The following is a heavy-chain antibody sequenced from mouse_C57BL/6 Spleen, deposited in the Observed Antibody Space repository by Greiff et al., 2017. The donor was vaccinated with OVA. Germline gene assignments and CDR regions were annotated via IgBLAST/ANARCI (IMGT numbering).Heavy chain of an antibody. Sequence: QVQLQQPGAELVKPGASVKLSCKASGYTFTSYWMHWVKQRPGQGLEWIGMIHPNSGSTNYNEKFKSKATLTVDKSSSTAYMQLSSLTSEDSAVYYCARGDYAYYAMDCWGQGTSVTVSS. D-gene: IGHD2-4*01. CDR3: ARGDYAYYAMDC. CDR2: IHPNSGST. CDR1: GYTFTSYW. V-gene: IGHV1-64*01. J-gene: IGHJ4*01.